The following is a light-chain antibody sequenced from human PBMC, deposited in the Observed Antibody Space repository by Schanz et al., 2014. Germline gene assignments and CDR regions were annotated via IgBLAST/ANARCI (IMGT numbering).Light chain of an antibody. CDR1: SSNIGAGYD. V-gene: IGLV1-40*01. CDR3: LSYDTSRHWV. J-gene: IGLJ3*02. CDR2: GNN. Sequence: QSVLTQPPSASGPPGQRVTISCTGSSSNIGAGYDVHWYQQLPGRAPKLLIFGNNNRPSGVPDRFSGSKSGTSGTLAITGLQAEDEADYYCLSYDTSRHWVFGGGTKLTVL.